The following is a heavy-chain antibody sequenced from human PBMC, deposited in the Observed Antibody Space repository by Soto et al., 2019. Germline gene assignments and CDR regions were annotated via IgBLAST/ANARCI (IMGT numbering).Heavy chain of an antibody. CDR1: GYTFTSYG. Sequence: QVQLVQSGAEVKKPGASVKVSCKASGYTFTSYGISWVRQAPGQGLEWMGWISAYNGNTNYAQKLQGRVTMTTDTXTXXAYMELRSLRSDDTAVYYCARGGVVIPKSGHWFDPWGQGTLVTVSS. V-gene: IGHV1-18*01. D-gene: IGHD3-3*01. CDR3: ARGGVVIPKSGHWFDP. J-gene: IGHJ5*02. CDR2: ISAYNGNT.